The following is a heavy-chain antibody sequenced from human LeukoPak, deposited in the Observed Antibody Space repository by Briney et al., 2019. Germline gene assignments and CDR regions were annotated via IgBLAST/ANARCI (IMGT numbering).Heavy chain of an antibody. CDR2: IDKIGVGT. CDR3: AKDYVVGSIDY. J-gene: IGHJ4*02. V-gene: IGHV3-23*01. CDR1: GFTFSSFA. Sequence: PGGTLRLSCAAPGFTFSSFAMSWIRQAPGKGLEWVSSIDKIGVGTYYADSVRGRFTISRDNSKNTLFLQMNSLRAEDSAVYYCAKDYVVGSIDYWGQGTLVTVSS. D-gene: IGHD2-21*01.